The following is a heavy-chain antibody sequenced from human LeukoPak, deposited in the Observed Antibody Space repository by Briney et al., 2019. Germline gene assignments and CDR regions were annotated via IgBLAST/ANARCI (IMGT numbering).Heavy chain of an antibody. V-gene: IGHV1-2*02. CDR2: INPNSGGK. Sequence: ASVKVSCKPSGYTFTGYYMPWVRQAPGQRLEGMGWINPNSGGKNYAQKFQGRVTVTRDTSISTAYMGLSRLRSDDTAVYYCARDGIAAAVTYYFDYWGQGTLVTVSS. CDR1: GYTFTGYY. CDR3: ARDGIAAAVTYYFDY. J-gene: IGHJ4*02. D-gene: IGHD6-13*01.